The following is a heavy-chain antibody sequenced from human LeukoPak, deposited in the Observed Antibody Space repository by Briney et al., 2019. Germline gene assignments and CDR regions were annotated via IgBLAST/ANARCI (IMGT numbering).Heavy chain of an antibody. CDR3: ARGGLGYYDSTGYYWEADYFDY. CDR1: GFTVSSNY. V-gene: IGHV3-66*01. D-gene: IGHD3-22*01. Sequence: GGSLRLSCAASGFTVSSNYMSWVRQAPGEGLEWVSLIYSGGNTYYADSVKGRFTISRDNSKNTLYLQMNSLRAEDTAVYYCARGGLGYYDSTGYYWEADYFDYWGQGTLVTVSS. J-gene: IGHJ4*02. CDR2: IYSGGNT.